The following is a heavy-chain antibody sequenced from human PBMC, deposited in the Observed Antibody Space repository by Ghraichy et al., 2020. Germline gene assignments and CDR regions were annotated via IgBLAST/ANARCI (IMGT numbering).Heavy chain of an antibody. J-gene: IGHJ4*02. CDR2: INHSGST. CDR1: GGSFSGYY. CDR3: ATQEYSSSWYVDY. D-gene: IGHD6-13*01. Sequence: ESLNISCAVYGGSFSGYYWSWIRQPPGKGLEWIGEINHSGSTNYNPSLKSRVTISVDTSKNQFSLKLSSVTAADTAVYYCATQEYSSSWYVDYWGQGTLVTVSS. V-gene: IGHV4-34*01.